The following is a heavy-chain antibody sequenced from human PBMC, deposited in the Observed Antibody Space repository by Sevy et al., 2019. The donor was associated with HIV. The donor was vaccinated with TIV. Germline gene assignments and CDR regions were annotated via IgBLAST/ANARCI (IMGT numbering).Heavy chain of an antibody. Sequence: GGCLRLSCVASGFTFSNYDMNWVRQAPGKGLEWVSKIRSSGSDIYYADSVKGRFTISRDNAKDSLNLQMNSLRAEDTAVYYCVRNGGAYDSGFDPWGQGTLVTVSS. J-gene: IGHJ5*02. D-gene: IGHD3-22*01. CDR3: VRNGGAYDSGFDP. V-gene: IGHV3-48*03. CDR2: IRSSGSDI. CDR1: GFTFSNYD.